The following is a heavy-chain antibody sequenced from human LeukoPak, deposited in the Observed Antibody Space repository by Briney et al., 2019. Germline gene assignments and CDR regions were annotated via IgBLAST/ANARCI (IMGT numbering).Heavy chain of an antibody. CDR1: GGSFSGYY. J-gene: IGHJ5*02. D-gene: IGHD2-21*01. CDR3: ARGSCGVECPGYNWFDP. CDR2: INHSGST. Sequence: PSETLSLTCAVYGGSFSGYYWSWIRQPPGKGLEWIGEINHSGSTNYNPSLKSQVTISVDTSNNQFSLNLSPVTAADTAVYYCARGSCGVECPGYNWFDPWGQGTLVTVSS. V-gene: IGHV4-34*01.